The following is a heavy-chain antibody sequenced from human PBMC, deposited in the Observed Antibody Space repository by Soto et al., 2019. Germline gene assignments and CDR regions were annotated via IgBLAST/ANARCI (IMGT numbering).Heavy chain of an antibody. CDR1: GYTFSSYG. CDR2: ISAYNGNT. Sequence: QVQLVQSGAEVKKPGASVEVSCKASGYTFSSYGISWVRQAPGQGLEWMGWISAYNGNTNYSQKLQGRVTMTTDTSTNTAYMELRSLRSDDTAVYYCAREREGLWSGILDVYGMDVWGQGTTVTVSS. J-gene: IGHJ6*02. D-gene: IGHD3-3*01. CDR3: AREREGLWSGILDVYGMDV. V-gene: IGHV1-18*01.